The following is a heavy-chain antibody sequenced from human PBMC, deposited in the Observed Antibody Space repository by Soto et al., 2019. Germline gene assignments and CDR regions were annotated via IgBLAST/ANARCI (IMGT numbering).Heavy chain of an antibody. CDR2: IGGYNGDS. CDR3: ARVGNNGWPLEYDY. CDR1: GYSFTTYG. D-gene: IGHD2-8*01. V-gene: IGHV1-18*04. Sequence: QPQLVQSGAEVRKPGASVNVSCKASGYSFTTYGISWVRQAPGQGLEWMGWIGGYNGDSHNAQKFQGRLTMTRDTSTKTAYMELRSLRTDDTAVYYCARVGNNGWPLEYDYWGQGTLVTVSS. J-gene: IGHJ4*02.